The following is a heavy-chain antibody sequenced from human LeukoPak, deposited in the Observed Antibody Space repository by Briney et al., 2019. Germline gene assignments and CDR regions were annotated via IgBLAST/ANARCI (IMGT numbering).Heavy chain of an antibody. CDR3: ARDREYDILTGYYRGGGGTFDI. J-gene: IGHJ3*02. CDR2: IYSGGST. V-gene: IGHV3-53*01. D-gene: IGHD3-9*01. CDR1: GFTVSSNY. Sequence: TGGSLRLSCAASGFTVSSNYMSWVRQAPGKGLEWVSVIYSGGSTYYADSVKGRFTISRDNSKNTLYLQMNSLRPEDTAVYYCARDREYDILTGYYRGGGGTFDIWGQGTMVTVSS.